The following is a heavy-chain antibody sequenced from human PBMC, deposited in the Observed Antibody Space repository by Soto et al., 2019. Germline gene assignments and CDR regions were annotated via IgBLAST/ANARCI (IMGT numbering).Heavy chain of an antibody. D-gene: IGHD6-25*01. CDR3: AKYGSARPYYFDY. Sequence: PGGSLRLSCAASGFTFSSYAMSWVRQVPGKGLEWVSAISGSGGSTYYADSVKGRFTISRDNSKNTLYLQMNSLRAEDTAVYYCAKYGSARPYYFDYWGQGTLVTVSS. CDR2: ISGSGGST. V-gene: IGHV3-23*01. CDR1: GFTFSSYA. J-gene: IGHJ4*02.